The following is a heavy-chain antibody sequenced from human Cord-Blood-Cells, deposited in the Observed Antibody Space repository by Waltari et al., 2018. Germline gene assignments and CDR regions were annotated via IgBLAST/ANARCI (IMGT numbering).Heavy chain of an antibody. V-gene: IGHV4-30-2*01. CDR1: GGSISSGGYS. J-gene: IGHJ5*02. Sequence: QLQLQESGSGLVKPSQTLSLTCAVSGGSISSGGYSWSWIRQPPGKGLEWIGYIYQSGSTYYNPSLKSRVTISVDRSKNQFSLKLSSVTAADTAVYYCARGDENGGKYWFDPWGQGTLVTVSS. CDR2: IYQSGST. D-gene: IGHD2-15*01. CDR3: ARGDENGGKYWFDP.